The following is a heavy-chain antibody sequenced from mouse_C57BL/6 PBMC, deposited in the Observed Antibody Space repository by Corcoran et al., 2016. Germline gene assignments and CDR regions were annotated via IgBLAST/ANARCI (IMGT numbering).Heavy chain of an antibody. CDR1: GYTFTDYY. J-gene: IGHJ2*01. D-gene: IGHD1-1*01. CDR3: ARKHYGSGY. CDR2: INPNNGGT. V-gene: IGHV1-26*01. Sequence: EVQLQQSGPELVKPGASVKISCKASGYTFTDYYMNWVKQSHGKSLEWIGDINPNNGGTSYNQKFKGKATLTVDKSSSTAYMELRSLTSEDSAVYYFARKHYGSGYWGQGTTLTVSS.